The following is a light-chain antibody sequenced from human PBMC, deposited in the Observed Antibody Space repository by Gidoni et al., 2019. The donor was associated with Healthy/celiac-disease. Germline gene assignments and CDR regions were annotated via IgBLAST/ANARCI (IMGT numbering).Light chain of an antibody. CDR2: AAS. CDR1: QSIHSY. CDR3: QQSYSTLPFT. V-gene: IGKV1-39*01. Sequence: DIQMTQSPSSLSASVGDRVTITCRASQSIHSYLNWYQQKPGKAPKLLIYAASSLQSGVPSRFSGSGSGTDFTLTISSLQPEDFATYYCQQSYSTLPFTFGPGTKVDIK. J-gene: IGKJ3*01.